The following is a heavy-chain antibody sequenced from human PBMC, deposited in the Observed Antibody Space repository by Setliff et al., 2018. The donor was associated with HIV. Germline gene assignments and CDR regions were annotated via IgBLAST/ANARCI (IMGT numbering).Heavy chain of an antibody. Sequence: SETLSLTCAVSGYSISTAYYWGWIRQPPGKGLEWIGSVYHSGTTYYNPSLKRRVTISVDMSNNQFSLKVTSVTAADTAVYYCMRGRSITIFGVAYFDFWGQGTQVTAPQ. CDR1: GYSISTAYY. D-gene: IGHD3-3*01. CDR3: MRGRSITIFGVAYFDF. CDR2: VYHSGTT. J-gene: IGHJ4*02. V-gene: IGHV4-38-2*01.